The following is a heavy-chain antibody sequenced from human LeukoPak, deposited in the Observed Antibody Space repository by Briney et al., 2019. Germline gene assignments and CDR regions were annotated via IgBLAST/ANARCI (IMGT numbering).Heavy chain of an antibody. D-gene: IGHD6-13*01. J-gene: IGHJ4*02. Sequence: GGSLGLSCAASGFTFSSYSMNWVRQAPGKGLEWVSSISSSSSYIYYADSVKGRFTISRDNAKNSLYLQMNSLRAEDTAVYYCARGRIAAAGFDYWGQGTLVTVSS. V-gene: IGHV3-21*01. CDR2: ISSSSSYI. CDR1: GFTFSSYS. CDR3: ARGRIAAAGFDY.